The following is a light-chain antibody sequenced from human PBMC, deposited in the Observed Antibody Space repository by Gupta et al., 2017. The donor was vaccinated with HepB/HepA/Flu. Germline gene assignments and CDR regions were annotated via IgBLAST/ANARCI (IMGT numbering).Light chain of an antibody. Sequence: DIQMTQSPSSLSASVGDRVTITCRASQSISSYLNWYQQKPGKAPKLLIYAASSLQSGVPSRFSGSGSGTDFTLTISSLQPEDFATYYCQQSYSTPSTFGQGTXLEIK. J-gene: IGKJ2*01. CDR2: AAS. V-gene: IGKV1-39*01. CDR3: QQSYSTPST. CDR1: QSISSY.